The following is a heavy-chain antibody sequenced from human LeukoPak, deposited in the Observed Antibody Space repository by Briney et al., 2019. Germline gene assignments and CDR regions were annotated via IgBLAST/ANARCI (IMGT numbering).Heavy chain of an antibody. D-gene: IGHD6-19*01. V-gene: IGHV4-34*01. CDR3: AARPPPPRGIAVAGYDY. CDR2: INHSGST. CDR1: GGSFSGYY. Sequence: SETLSLTCAVYGGSFSGYYWSWIRQPPGKGLEWIGEINHSGSTNYNPSLKSRVTISVDTSKNQFSLKLSSVTAADTAVYYCAARPPPPRGIAVAGYDYWGQGTLVIVSS. J-gene: IGHJ4*02.